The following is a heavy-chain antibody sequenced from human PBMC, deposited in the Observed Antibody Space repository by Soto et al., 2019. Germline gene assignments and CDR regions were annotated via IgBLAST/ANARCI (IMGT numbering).Heavy chain of an antibody. V-gene: IGHV3-21*01. CDR2: ISSSSSYI. J-gene: IGHJ5*02. CDR1: GFTFSSYS. Sequence: EVQLVESGGGLVKPGGSLRLSCAASGFTFSSYSMNWVRQAPGKGLEWVSSISSSSSYIYYADSVKGRFTISRDNAKNSLYLQMNSLTAEDTAVYYCARALYYYDSSGYYGSWGQATLVTVSS. D-gene: IGHD3-22*01. CDR3: ARALYYYDSSGYYGS.